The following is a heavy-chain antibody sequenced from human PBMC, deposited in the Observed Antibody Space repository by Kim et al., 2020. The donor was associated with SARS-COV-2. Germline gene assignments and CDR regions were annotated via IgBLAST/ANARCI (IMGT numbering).Heavy chain of an antibody. Sequence: ASVKVSCKASGYTFTSYYMHWVRQAPGQGLEWMGIINPSGGSTSYAQKFQGRVTMTRDTSTSTVYMELSSLRSEYTAVYYCARDGYYYDSSGDDAFDIWGQGTMVTVSS. V-gene: IGHV1-46*01. CDR2: INPSGGST. J-gene: IGHJ3*02. CDR1: GYTFTSYY. CDR3: ARDGYYYDSSGDDAFDI. D-gene: IGHD3-22*01.